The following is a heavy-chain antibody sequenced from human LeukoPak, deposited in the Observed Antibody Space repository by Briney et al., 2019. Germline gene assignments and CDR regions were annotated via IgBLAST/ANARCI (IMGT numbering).Heavy chain of an antibody. CDR3: ARESVYSSGWYRPFDY. CDR2: IYYSGST. D-gene: IGHD6-19*01. J-gene: IGHJ4*02. Sequence: SETLSLTRTVSGGSISSYYWSWIRQPPGKGLEWIGYIYYSGSTNYNPSLKSRVTISVDTSKNQFSLKLSSVTAADTAVYYCARESVYSSGWYRPFDYWGQGTLVTVSS. CDR1: GGSISSYY. V-gene: IGHV4-59*12.